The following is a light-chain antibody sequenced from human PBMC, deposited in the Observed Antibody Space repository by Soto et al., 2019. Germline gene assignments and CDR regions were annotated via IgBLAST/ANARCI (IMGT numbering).Light chain of an antibody. CDR1: KTISNM. J-gene: IGKJ1*01. Sequence: VVVTQAPAAMSVSPGDQVSLPCRANKTISNMLAWYQQKPGQAPRLLIYAASTRATGAPDRCSGSGSGTDFTLTISRLEPEDFAVYYCQQYGGSRTVGQGTKVDIK. CDR3: QQYGGSRT. CDR2: AAS. V-gene: IGKV3-20*01.